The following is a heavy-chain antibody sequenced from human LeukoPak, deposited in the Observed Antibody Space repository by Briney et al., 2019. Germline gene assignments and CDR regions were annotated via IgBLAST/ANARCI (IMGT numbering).Heavy chain of an antibody. CDR3: ARDPYYYDSSGQLNWFDP. CDR1: GDSVSSNIAA. V-gene: IGHV6-1*01. Sequence: SQTLSLTCAISGDSVSSNIAAWNWIRQSPSRGLEWLGRTYYRSKWYNDYAVSVKSRITINPDTSKNQFSLQLNSVTPEDTAVYYCARDPYYYDSSGQLNWFDPWGQGTLVTVSS. D-gene: IGHD3-22*01. CDR2: TYYRSKWYN. J-gene: IGHJ5*02.